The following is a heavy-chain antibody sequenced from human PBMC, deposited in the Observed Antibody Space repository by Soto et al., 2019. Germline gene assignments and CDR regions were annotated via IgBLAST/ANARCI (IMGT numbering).Heavy chain of an antibody. CDR3: ASEFGDHLKFFDY. D-gene: IGHD2-21*02. V-gene: IGHV3-7*01. Sequence: GSLRLSCAASECTFSDYGVSWVRQAPGKGLEWVANIRQDGGEQNSVDSVKGRFTVSRDNAKNSVYLQMNGLRAEDTAVYYCASEFGDHLKFFDYWGQGTLVTVS. J-gene: IGHJ4*02. CDR2: IRQDGGEQ. CDR1: ECTFSDYG.